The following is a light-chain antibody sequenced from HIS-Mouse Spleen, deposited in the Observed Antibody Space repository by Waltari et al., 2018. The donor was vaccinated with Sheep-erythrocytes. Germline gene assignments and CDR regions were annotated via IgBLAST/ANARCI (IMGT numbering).Light chain of an antibody. Sequence: QLVLTQSPSASASLGASVTLTCTLSSGHSRYAIAWHEQQPEKGPRYLMKLNSDGSHSKGDGIPDRFSGSSSGAERYLTISSLQSEDEADYYCQTWGTGIHVVFGGGTKLTVL. CDR2: LNSDGSH. V-gene: IGLV4-69*01. CDR1: SGHSRYA. J-gene: IGLJ2*01. CDR3: QTWGTGIHVV.